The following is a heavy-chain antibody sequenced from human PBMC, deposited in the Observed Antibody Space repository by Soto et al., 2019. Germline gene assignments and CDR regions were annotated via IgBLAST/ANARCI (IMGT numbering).Heavy chain of an antibody. D-gene: IGHD2-21*02. CDR2: IYWDNDK. Sequence: QITLKESGPTLVKPTQTLTLTCTFSGFSLSTGGVGVGWIRQPPGKALEWLALIYWDNDKRYSPSLKSRLTVAKAPAKNQVVLTRTNMHPVDTATYYCVHSRCGGDCLRSYSSHYYYGMDFWGQGTTVTVFS. V-gene: IGHV2-5*02. J-gene: IGHJ6*02. CDR1: GFSLSTGGVG. CDR3: VHSRCGGDCLRSYSSHYYYGMDF.